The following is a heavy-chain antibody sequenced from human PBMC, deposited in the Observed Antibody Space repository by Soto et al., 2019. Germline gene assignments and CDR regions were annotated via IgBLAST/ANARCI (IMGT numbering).Heavy chain of an antibody. CDR1: CGSLRCYY. J-gene: IGHJ5*02. Sequence: SGTLSLTFTVSCGSLRCYYWSRVRQPPGEGLEWIGYIYYSGSTNYNPSLKSRVTISVDTSKNQFSLKLSSVTAADTAVYYCARLGDFWSGYPNNWFDPWGQGTLVTVSS. D-gene: IGHD3-3*01. CDR2: IYYSGST. V-gene: IGHV4-59*08. CDR3: ARLGDFWSGYPNNWFDP.